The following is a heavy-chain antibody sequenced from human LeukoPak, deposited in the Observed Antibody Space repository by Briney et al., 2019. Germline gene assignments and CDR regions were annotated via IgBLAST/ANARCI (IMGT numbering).Heavy chain of an antibody. CDR2: ISSSSSYI. CDR1: GFTFSSYS. J-gene: IGHJ4*02. V-gene: IGHV3-21*01. D-gene: IGHD2-21*01. CDR3: ARELAYCGGDCYSGDY. Sequence: GSLRLSCAASGFTFSSYSMNWVRQAPGKGLEWVSSISSSSSYIYYADSVKGRFTIPRDNAKNSLYLQMNSLRAEDTAVYYCARELAYCGGDCYSGDYWGQGTLVTVSS.